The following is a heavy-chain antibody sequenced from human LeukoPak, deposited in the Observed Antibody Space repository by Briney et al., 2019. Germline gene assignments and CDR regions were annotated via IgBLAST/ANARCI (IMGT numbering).Heavy chain of an antibody. J-gene: IGHJ3*02. CDR1: GFTFEDYG. D-gene: IGHD1-26*01. V-gene: IGHV3-20*01. CDR2: INWNGDKI. Sequence: GGSLGLSCAASGFTFEDYGMSWVRQAPGKGLEWVSGINWNGDKIDYADSVKGRFTISRDNAKNSLYLQMNSLRAEDTALYHCARVIDDAFSMWGQGTMVSVSS. CDR3: ARVIDDAFSM.